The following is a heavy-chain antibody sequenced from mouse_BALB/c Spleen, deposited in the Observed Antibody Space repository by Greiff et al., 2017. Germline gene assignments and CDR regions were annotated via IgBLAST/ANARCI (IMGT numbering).Heavy chain of an antibody. D-gene: IGHD2-1*01. CDR3: ARYPYGNYYAMDY. Sequence: EVKLVESGGGLVKLGGSLKLSCAASGFTFSSYYMSWVRQTPEKRLELVAAINSNGGSTYYPDTVKGRFTISRDNAKNTLYLQMSSLKSEDTALYYCARYPYGNYYAMDYWGQGTSVTVSS. V-gene: IGHV5-6-2*01. CDR2: INSNGGST. J-gene: IGHJ4*01. CDR1: GFTFSSYY.